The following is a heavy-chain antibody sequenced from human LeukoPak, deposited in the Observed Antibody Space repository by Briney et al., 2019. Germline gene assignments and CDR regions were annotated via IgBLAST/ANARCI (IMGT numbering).Heavy chain of an antibody. CDR3: ARLLRYMTTVTPRWFDP. Sequence: PSETLSLTCAVYGGSFNGYYWSWIRQPPGKGLEWIGEINHSGSTNYNPSLKSRVTISVDTSKNQFSLKLSSVTAADTAVYYCARLLRYMTTVTPRWFDPWGQGTLVTVSS. CDR2: INHSGST. J-gene: IGHJ5*02. V-gene: IGHV4-34*01. CDR1: GGSFNGYY. D-gene: IGHD4-17*01.